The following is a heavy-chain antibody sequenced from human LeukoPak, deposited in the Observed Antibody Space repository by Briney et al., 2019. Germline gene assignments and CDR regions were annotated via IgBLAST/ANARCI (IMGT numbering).Heavy chain of an antibody. CDR2: IYIKST. CDR3: ARDTTVASRMQY. Sequence: SGTLSLTSTVSGGSLLTFSWSWSPHFPRGRLGWIVSIYIKSTNYNPSRRSRVAISVDTSKNQFPLRLDSVTTADTAVYYCARDTTVASRMQYWGQGTLVTVSS. J-gene: IGHJ4*02. CDR1: GGSLLTFS. V-gene: IGHV4-59*01. D-gene: IGHD6-19*01.